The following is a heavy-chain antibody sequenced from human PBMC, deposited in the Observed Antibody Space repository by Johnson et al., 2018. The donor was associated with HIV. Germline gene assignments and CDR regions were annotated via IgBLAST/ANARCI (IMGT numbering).Heavy chain of an antibody. CDR3: ARGTITLIRGVIGSDV. CDR2: FSSRGGT. CDR1: GFTLSSYY. D-gene: IGHD3-10*01. V-gene: IGHV3-53*01. J-gene: IGHJ3*01. Sequence: VQLVESGGGVVRPGGSLRLSCAASGFTLSSYYMSWVRQAPGKGLEWVSLFSSRGGTYYADSVKGRFTISRDDSQNTLYLQMNSLRAEDTAVYYCARGTITLIRGVIGSDVWGQGTMVTVSS.